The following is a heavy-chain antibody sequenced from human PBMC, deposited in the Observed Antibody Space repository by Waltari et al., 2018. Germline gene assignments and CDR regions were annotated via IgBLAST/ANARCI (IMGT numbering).Heavy chain of an antibody. D-gene: IGHD3-10*01. CDR2: THYSGST. Sequence: QLQLQESGPGLVKPSETLSLTCTVSGGSISSRRYYWGWIRQSPGKGLGWMGITHYSGSTHYNRSRRSRVTITVDTSKNQFSLKLSSVTAADTAVYYCARESGRDYYLDYWGQGTLVTVSS. J-gene: IGHJ4*02. CDR3: ARESGRDYYLDY. V-gene: IGHV4-39*07. CDR1: GGSISSRRYY.